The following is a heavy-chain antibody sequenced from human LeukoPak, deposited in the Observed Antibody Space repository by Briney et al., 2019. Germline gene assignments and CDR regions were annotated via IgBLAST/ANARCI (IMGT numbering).Heavy chain of an antibody. CDR1: GGSISSYY. Sequence: SETLSLTCTVSGGSISSYYWSWIRQPPGKGLEWIGYTLYSGSTNYNPSLKSRVTISLDTSKNQFSLKLSSVTAADTAMYYCARHIYRTYYFDSWAQGTLVTVSS. D-gene: IGHD1-14*01. CDR3: ARHIYRTYYFDS. J-gene: IGHJ4*02. V-gene: IGHV4-59*08. CDR2: TLYSGST.